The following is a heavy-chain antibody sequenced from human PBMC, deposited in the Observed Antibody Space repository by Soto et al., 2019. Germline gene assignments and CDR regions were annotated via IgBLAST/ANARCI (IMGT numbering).Heavy chain of an antibody. CDR3: ARGRRSFTIFGVVPYYFDS. D-gene: IGHD3-3*01. CDR2: INHSGST. V-gene: IGHV4-34*01. Sequence: QVQLQQWGAGLLKPSETLSLTCAVYGGSFSGYSWSWIRQSPGKGPECIGEINHSGSTNYNPSLKSRVTISVDTSKSQFSLKPTSVTAADTAVYYCARGRRSFTIFGVVPYYFDSWGQGTLVAVSS. CDR1: GGSFSGYS. J-gene: IGHJ4*02.